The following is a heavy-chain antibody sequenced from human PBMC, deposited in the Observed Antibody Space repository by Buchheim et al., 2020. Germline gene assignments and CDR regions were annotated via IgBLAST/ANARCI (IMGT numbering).Heavy chain of an antibody. CDR3: AKDLGHYYFDY. J-gene: IGHJ4*02. V-gene: IGHV1-3*01. D-gene: IGHD3/OR15-3a*01. CDR1: GYTFTNYA. CDR2: IIGGSGDT. Sequence: QVQLVQSGAEAKKPGASVKVSCKASGYTFTNYAVHWVRQAPGQRLEWMAWIIGGSGDTRYSQNFEGRVTLTRDTSASTAYMELSSLTSEDTAVYYCAKDLGHYYFDYWGQGTL.